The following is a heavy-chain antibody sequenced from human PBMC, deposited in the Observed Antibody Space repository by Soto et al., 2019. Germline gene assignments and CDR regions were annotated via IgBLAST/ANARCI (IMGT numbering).Heavy chain of an antibody. V-gene: IGHV1-69*13. CDR2: IIPIFGTA. Sequence: GASVKVSCKASGGTFSSHAISWVRQAPGQGLEWMGGIIPIFGTANYAQKFQGRVTITADESTSTAYMELSSLRSEDTAVYYCARSELRYFDWLQSTRPFDYWGQGTLVTVSS. J-gene: IGHJ4*02. CDR1: GGTFSSHA. CDR3: ARSELRYFDWLQSTRPFDY. D-gene: IGHD3-9*01.